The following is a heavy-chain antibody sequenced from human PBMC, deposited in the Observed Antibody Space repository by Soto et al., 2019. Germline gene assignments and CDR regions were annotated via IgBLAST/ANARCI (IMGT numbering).Heavy chain of an antibody. CDR2: INAGNGNT. CDR1: GYTFTSYA. D-gene: IGHD2-2*01. V-gene: IGHV1-3*01. Sequence: ASVKVSCKASGYTFTSYAMHWVRQAPGQRLEWMGWINAGNGNTKYSQKFQGRVTITRDTSASTAYMELSSLRSEDTAVYYCARFRGYCIITSCLDHYYYGMDVWGQGTTVTVSS. CDR3: ARFRGYCIITSCLDHYYYGMDV. J-gene: IGHJ6*02.